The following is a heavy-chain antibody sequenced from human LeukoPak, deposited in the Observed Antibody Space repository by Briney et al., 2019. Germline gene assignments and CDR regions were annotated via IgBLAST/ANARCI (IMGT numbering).Heavy chain of an antibody. J-gene: IGHJ4*02. D-gene: IGHD3-9*01. Sequence: ASVKVSCKVSGYTLTELSVHWVRQAPGKGLEWMGGFDPEDGETIYAQKFQGRVTMTEDTSTDTAYMELSSLRSEDTAVYYCATLKGAYDILTDYLPSFDYWGQGTLVTVSS. V-gene: IGHV1-24*01. CDR2: FDPEDGET. CDR3: ATLKGAYDILTDYLPSFDY. CDR1: GYTLTELS.